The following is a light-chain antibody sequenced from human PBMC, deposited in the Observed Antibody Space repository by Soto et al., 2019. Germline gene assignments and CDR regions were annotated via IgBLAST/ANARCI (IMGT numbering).Light chain of an antibody. J-gene: IGLJ2*01. CDR1: SSDVGVYNY. Sequence: QSALTQPPSASGSPGQSVTISCTGTSSDVGVYNYVSWYQQHPGKAPKLMIYEVSKRPSRIPDRFSGSKSGNTASLTVSGLQVEDEADYYFSSFARNNNLVFGGGTKLTVL. CDR2: EVS. CDR3: SSFARNNNLV. V-gene: IGLV2-8*01.